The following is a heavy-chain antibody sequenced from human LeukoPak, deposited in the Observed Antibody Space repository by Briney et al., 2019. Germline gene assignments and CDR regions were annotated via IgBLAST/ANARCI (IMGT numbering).Heavy chain of an antibody. J-gene: IGHJ4*02. CDR1: GGSFSGYH. D-gene: IGHD3-10*01. CDR2: INHSGST. V-gene: IGHV4-34*01. Sequence: PSETLSLTCAVYGGSFSGYHWSWIRQPPGKGLEWIGEINHSGSTNYNPSLKSRVTISVDTSKNQFSLKLSSVTAADTAVYYCARGRLRGSIFDYWGQGTLVTVSS. CDR3: ARGRLRGSIFDY.